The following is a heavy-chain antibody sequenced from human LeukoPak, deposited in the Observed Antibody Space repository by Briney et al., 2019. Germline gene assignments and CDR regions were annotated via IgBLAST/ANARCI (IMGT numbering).Heavy chain of an antibody. J-gene: IGHJ4*02. Sequence: GGSLRLPCAASGFTSSSYWMHWVRQAPGEGLVWVSRISSDESSTSYADSVKGRFTISRDNAKNTLYLQMNSLRAEDTAVYYCARTDYYDSSKYYDYWGQGTLVTVSS. CDR2: ISSDESST. D-gene: IGHD3-22*01. V-gene: IGHV3-74*01. CDR1: GFTSSSYW. CDR3: ARTDYYDSSKYYDY.